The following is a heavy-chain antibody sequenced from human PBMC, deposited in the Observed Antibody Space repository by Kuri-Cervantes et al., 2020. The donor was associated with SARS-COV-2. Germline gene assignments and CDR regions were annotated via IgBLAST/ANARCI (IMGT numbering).Heavy chain of an antibody. D-gene: IGHD3-16*01. CDR1: GNIFSSHF. CDR3: AREGGGDTVYWLDP. V-gene: IGHV1-46*01. J-gene: IGHJ5*02. Sequence: ASVKVSCKGFGNIFSSHFIHWVRQAPGRGLEWVGIISPNGDRTSFAPKFQGRVSMTRDTSTSTAYMELSSLSSEDTAMYYCAREGGGDTVYWLDPWGQGTRVTVSS. CDR2: ISPNGDRT.